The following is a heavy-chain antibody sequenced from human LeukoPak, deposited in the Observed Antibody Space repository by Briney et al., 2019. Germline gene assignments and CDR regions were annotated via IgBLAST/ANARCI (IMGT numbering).Heavy chain of an antibody. Sequence: ASVKVSCKASGYTFTSYYMYWVRQAPGQGLEWMGIINPSGDNTNYAQKLQGRVTMTTDTSTSTAYMELRSLRSDDTAVYYCARPQGSGYYNYWGQGTLVTVSS. J-gene: IGHJ4*02. CDR3: ARPQGSGYYNY. CDR1: GYTFTSYY. CDR2: INPSGDNT. D-gene: IGHD3-22*01. V-gene: IGHV1-46*01.